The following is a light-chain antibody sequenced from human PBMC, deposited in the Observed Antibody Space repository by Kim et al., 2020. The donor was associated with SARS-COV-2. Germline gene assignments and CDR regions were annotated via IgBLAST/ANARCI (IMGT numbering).Light chain of an antibody. CDR1: QSLRSW. V-gene: IGKV1-12*01. Sequence: DIQMTQSPSSVSASVGDRVTITCRASQSLRSWLVWYQQKPGRAPKLLIHTASTLQSGVPSRFSGSGSGTDFTLTISSLQPEDVATYYCQQAHSFPYTFGQGTNLEI. CDR3: QQAHSFPYT. J-gene: IGKJ2*01. CDR2: TAS.